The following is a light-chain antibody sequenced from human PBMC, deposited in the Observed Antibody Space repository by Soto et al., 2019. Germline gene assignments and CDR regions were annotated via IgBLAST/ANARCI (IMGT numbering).Light chain of an antibody. CDR2: GAS. J-gene: IGKJ1*01. Sequence: EIVLTQSPFTLSFAPWERSTLSCMASQSVGYHLAWYQQKPGQAPRLLIYGASSRATGIPDRFSGSGSGTDFTLTISRLEPEDFAVYYCQQYGSSPPATFGQGTKVDIK. CDR3: QQYGSSPPAT. CDR1: QSVGYH. V-gene: IGKV3-20*01.